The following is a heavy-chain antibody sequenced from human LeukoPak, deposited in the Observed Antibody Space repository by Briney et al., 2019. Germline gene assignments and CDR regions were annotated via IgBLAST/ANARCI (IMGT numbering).Heavy chain of an antibody. J-gene: IGHJ5*02. V-gene: IGHV1-46*01. D-gene: IGHD1-26*01. CDR1: RYTLTSEY. CDR2: VHSSGGVI. CDR3: AGSAQQRNWFDP. Sequence: ASVKVSCMASRYTLTSEYMYWVRQAPGHRLEWMGIVHSSGGVIKYAQEFQDRLTVTRDTSTSTIYMERSSLRSEDTAVYFCAGSAQQRNWFDPGGEGTLVIVS.